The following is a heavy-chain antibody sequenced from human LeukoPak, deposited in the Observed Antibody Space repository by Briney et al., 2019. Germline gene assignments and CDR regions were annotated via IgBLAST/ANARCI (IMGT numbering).Heavy chain of an antibody. CDR1: GGSITSYD. D-gene: IGHD6-13*01. J-gene: IGHJ4*02. CDR3: ARGGIAAAALVHLDY. CDR2: IYYSGST. Sequence: PSETLSLTCSVSGGSITSYDWSWIRQPPGKGLEWLGYIYYSGSTNYNPSLKSRVTMAVDTSKNQFSLKRSSVTAADTAVYYCARGGIAAAALVHLDYWGQGTLVTVSP. V-gene: IGHV4-59*01.